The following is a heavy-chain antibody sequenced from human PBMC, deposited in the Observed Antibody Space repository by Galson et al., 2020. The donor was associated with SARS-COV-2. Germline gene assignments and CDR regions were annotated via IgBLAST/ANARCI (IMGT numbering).Heavy chain of an antibody. V-gene: IGHV4-59*01. D-gene: IGHD4-17*01. CDR2: IYYSGST. CDR1: GGSISSYY. CDR3: AREPPYGDYLDY. J-gene: IGHJ4*02. Sequence: SETLSLTCTVSGGSISSYYWSWIRQPPGKGLEWIGYIYYSGSTNYNPSLKSRVTISVDTSKNQFSLKLSSVTAADTAVYYCAREPPYGDYLDYWGQGTLVTVSS.